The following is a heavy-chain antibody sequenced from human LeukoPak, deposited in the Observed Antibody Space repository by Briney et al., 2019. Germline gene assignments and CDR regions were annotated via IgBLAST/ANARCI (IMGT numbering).Heavy chain of an antibody. CDR3: ARDGRGGYDFHYYYGMDV. CDR2: IYTSGST. Sequence: PSETLSLTCTVSGGSLSSGSYYWSWIRQPAGKGLEWIGRIYTSGSTNYNPSLKSRVTISVDTSKNQFSLKLSSVTAADTAVYYCARDGRGGYDFHYYYGMDVWGQGTTVTVSS. CDR1: GGSLSSGSYY. D-gene: IGHD5-12*01. V-gene: IGHV4-61*02. J-gene: IGHJ6*02.